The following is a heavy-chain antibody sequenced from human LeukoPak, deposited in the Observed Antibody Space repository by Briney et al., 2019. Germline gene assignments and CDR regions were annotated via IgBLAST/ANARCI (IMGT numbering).Heavy chain of an antibody. Sequence: PGVSLRLSCAASGFTSSGYAMQWLRKAPGKGLEWGAFISYDGSNKYYADSVKGRFTISRDNSKNTLYLQMNSLRAEDTAVYYCAKDRFRFGVLCGSCDYWGQGTLVTVSS. CDR1: GFTSSGYA. J-gene: IGHJ4*02. D-gene: IGHD3-10*01. CDR2: ISYDGSNK. V-gene: IGHV3-30*02. CDR3: AKDRFRFGVLCGSCDY.